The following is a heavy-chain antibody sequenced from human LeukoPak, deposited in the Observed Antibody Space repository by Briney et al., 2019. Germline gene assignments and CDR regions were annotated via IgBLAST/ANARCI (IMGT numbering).Heavy chain of an antibody. CDR3: ARDRRIAAAGTSYYYGMDV. V-gene: IGHV4-4*07. CDR2: IYTSGST. J-gene: IGHJ6*02. CDR1: GGSISSYY. Sequence: PSETLSLTCTVSGGSISSYYWSWIRQPPGKGLEWIGRIYTSGSTNYNPSLKSRVTMSVDTSKNQFSLKLSSVTAADTAVYYCARDRRIAAAGTSYYYGMDVWGQGTTVTVSS. D-gene: IGHD6-13*01.